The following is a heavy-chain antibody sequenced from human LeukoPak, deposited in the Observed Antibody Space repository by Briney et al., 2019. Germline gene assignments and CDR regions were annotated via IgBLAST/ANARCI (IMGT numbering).Heavy chain of an antibody. V-gene: IGHV3-23*01. D-gene: IGHD2-15*01. CDR2: ITGTGGR. CDR1: GCTLTNHG. CDR3: AKDYCRDGNCPFPFLDS. J-gene: IGHJ4*02. Sequence: GGSLRLSCAVSGCTLTNHGVSWVRQAPGKGLEWVSIITGTGGRYYGDSVKGRFILSRDNSKNTVFMQMSSLRAEDTATYYCAKDYCRDGNCPFPFLDSWGQGTLVTVSS.